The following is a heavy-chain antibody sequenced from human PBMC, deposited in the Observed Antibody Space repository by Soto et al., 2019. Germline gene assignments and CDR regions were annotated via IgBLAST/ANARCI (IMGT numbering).Heavy chain of an antibody. CDR3: ARDHTVVTPGGLDY. CDR2: ISYDGSNK. D-gene: IGHD2-21*02. CDR1: GFTFSSYA. J-gene: IGHJ4*02. V-gene: IGHV3-30-3*01. Sequence: GGSLRLSCAASGFTFSSYAMHWVRQAPGKGLEWVAVISYDGSNKYYADSVKGRFTISRDNSKNTLYLQMNSLRAEDTAVYYCARDHTVVTPGGLDYWGQGTLVTVSS.